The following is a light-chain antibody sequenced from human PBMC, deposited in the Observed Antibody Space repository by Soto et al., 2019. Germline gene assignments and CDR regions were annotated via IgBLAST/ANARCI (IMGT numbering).Light chain of an antibody. CDR1: QNIFYNSNNKNY. J-gene: IGKJ1*01. Sequence: IVLTQSPDSLDVSLGERATINCKSSQNIFYNSNNKNYLAWFQQKPGQPPKLLIYWASTRESGVPDRFSGSGSGTDFTLTISSLQAEDVAVYYCQQYYSAPTWTFGQGTKVDI. V-gene: IGKV4-1*01. CDR3: QQYYSAPTWT. CDR2: WAS.